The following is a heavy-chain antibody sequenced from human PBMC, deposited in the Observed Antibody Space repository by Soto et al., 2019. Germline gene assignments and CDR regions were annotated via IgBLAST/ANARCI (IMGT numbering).Heavy chain of an antibody. J-gene: IGHJ4*02. CDR2: INSDGSST. CDR3: ARGGRSMVPRVPLDY. D-gene: IGHD3-10*01. V-gene: IGHV3-74*01. Sequence: PGGSLRLSCAASGFTFSSYWMHWVRQAPGKGLVWVSRINSDGSSTSHADSVKGRFTISRDNAKNTLYLQMNSLRAEDTAVYYCARGGRSMVPRVPLDYWGQGTLVTVSS. CDR1: GFTFSSYW.